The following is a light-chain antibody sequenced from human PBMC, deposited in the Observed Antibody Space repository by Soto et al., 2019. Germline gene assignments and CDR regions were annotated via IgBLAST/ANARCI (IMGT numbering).Light chain of an antibody. Sequence: QPVLTQPPSASGSHGQSVTISCTGTSSDVGGYNYVSWYQQHPGKAPKLMIYEVSKRPSGVPDRFSGSKSGNTASLTVSGLQAEDEADYYCSSYAGSNNRVFGTGTKVTVL. CDR1: SSDVGGYNY. CDR2: EVS. J-gene: IGLJ1*01. CDR3: SSYAGSNNRV. V-gene: IGLV2-8*01.